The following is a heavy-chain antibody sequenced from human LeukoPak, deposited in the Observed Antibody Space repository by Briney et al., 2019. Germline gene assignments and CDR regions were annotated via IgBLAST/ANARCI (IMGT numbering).Heavy chain of an antibody. D-gene: IGHD1-14*01. J-gene: IGHJ5*02. Sequence: GASVKVSCKASGFTFTRYDINWVRQASGQGLEWMGWMNPNNGNTGYAQKFQGRVTMTRDTYTSTAYMELRGLRPEDTAVYYCVRDAEGAGISVNFWFDPWGQGTLGTVSS. V-gene: IGHV1-8*01. CDR3: VRDAEGAGISVNFWFDP. CDR2: MNPNNGNT. CDR1: GFTFTRYD.